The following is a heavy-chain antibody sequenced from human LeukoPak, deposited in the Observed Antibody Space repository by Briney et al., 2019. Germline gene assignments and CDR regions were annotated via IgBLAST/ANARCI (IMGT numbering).Heavy chain of an antibody. D-gene: IGHD2-2*01. J-gene: IGHJ4*02. V-gene: IGHV4-34*01. CDR1: SGSFSGYY. CDR3: ARGLWVVPAAKALGVFDY. CDR2: INHSGST. Sequence: PSETLSLTCAVYSGSFSGYYWSCIRQPPGKGLEWIGEINHSGSTNYNPSLKSRVTISVDTSKNQFSLKLSSVTAADTAVYYCARGLWVVPAAKALGVFDYWGQGTLVTVSS.